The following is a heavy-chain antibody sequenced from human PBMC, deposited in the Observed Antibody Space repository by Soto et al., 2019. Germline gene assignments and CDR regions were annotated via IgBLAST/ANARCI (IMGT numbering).Heavy chain of an antibody. CDR1: GFTFSSYS. V-gene: IGHV3-21*01. CDR2: ISSSSSYI. J-gene: IGHJ4*02. Sequence: EVQLVESGGGLVKPGGYLRLSCAASGFTFSSYSMNWVRQAQGKGLEWVSSISSSSSYIYYADSEKGRINISRDNAKNSLYLQMNSLRAEDTAVYYCARDRIWSSCWYRRGKYYFDYWGQGTLVTVSS. D-gene: IGHD6-13*01. CDR3: ARDRIWSSCWYRRGKYYFDY.